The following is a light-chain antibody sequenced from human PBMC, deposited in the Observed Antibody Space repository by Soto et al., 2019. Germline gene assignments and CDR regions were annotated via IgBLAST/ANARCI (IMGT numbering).Light chain of an antibody. J-gene: IGLJ2*01. CDR3: SSYTSSSTLEV. Sequence: QSVLTQPASVSGSPGQSITISCTGTSSDVGGYNYVSWYQQHPGKAPKLMIYDVSNRPSGVSNRFSGSKSGNTASLTISGLRAEDEADYYCSSYTSSSTLEVFGGGTKVTVL. CDR2: DVS. CDR1: SSDVGGYNY. V-gene: IGLV2-14*01.